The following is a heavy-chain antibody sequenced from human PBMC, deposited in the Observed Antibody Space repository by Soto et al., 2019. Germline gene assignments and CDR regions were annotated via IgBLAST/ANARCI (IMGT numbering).Heavy chain of an antibody. D-gene: IGHD4-17*01. CDR2: IYYNGAT. CDR1: GGSIKSSSYY. V-gene: IGHV4-39*01. J-gene: IGHJ4*02. CDR3: AVEHRERLTAVTTNDS. Sequence: SETLSLTCTVSGGSIKSSSYYWGWIRQPPGKGLEWIGTIYYNGATQYNPSLRSRVTISVDTSKNQFSLKLSSVTAADAAIYYCAVEHRERLTAVTTNDSWGPGTLVT.